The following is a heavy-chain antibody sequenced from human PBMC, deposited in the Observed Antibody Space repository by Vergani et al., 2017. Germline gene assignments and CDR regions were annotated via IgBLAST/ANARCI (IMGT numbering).Heavy chain of an antibody. CDR1: GYTFTSYD. CDR3: ARRHYSVVEPYYYYYYMDV. V-gene: IGHV1-2*02. J-gene: IGHJ6*03. Sequence: QVQLVPSGAEVKKPGASVKVSCKASGYTFTSYDINWVRQAPGQGLEWMGWINPNSGGTNYAQKFQGRVTMTRDTSISTAYMELSRLRSDDTAVYYCARRHYSVVEPYYYYYYMDVWGKGTTVTVSS. D-gene: IGHD2-2*01. CDR2: INPNSGGT.